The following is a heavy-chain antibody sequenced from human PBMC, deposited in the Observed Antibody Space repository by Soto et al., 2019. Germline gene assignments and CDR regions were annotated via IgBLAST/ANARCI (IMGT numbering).Heavy chain of an antibody. CDR2: ISYDGSNK. V-gene: IGHV3-30-3*01. D-gene: IGHD3-22*01. CDR1: GFTFSSYA. Sequence: PGGSLRLSCAAPGFTFSSYAMHRVRQAPSKGLEWVAVISYDGSNKYYADSVKGRFTISRDNSKNTLYLQMNSLRAEDTAVYYCASAPYYYDSSGYAFDIWGQGTMVTVSS. CDR3: ASAPYYYDSSGYAFDI. J-gene: IGHJ3*02.